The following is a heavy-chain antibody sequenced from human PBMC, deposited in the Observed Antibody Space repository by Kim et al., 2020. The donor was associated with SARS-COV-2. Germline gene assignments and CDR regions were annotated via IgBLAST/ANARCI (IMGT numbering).Heavy chain of an antibody. V-gene: IGHV3-30*18. CDR1: GFTFSSYG. J-gene: IGHJ4*02. CDR3: ANSFVAATSY. D-gene: IGHD2-15*01. CDR2: ISYDGSNK. Sequence: GGSLRLPCAASGFTFSSYGMHWVRQAPGKGLEWVAVISYDGSNKYYADSVKGRFTISRDNSKNTLYLQMNSLRAEDTAVYYCANSFVAATSYWGQGTLVTVSS.